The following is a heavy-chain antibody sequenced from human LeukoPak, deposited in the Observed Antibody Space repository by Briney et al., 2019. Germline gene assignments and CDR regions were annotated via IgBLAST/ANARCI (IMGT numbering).Heavy chain of an antibody. D-gene: IGHD5-18*01. CDR3: ARAPKWIQLWLPLDY. V-gene: IGHV1-18*01. CDR2: ISAYNGNT. J-gene: IGHJ4*02. CDR1: GYTFTSYG. Sequence: ASVKVSCKASGYTFTSYGISWVRQAPGQGLEWMGWISAYNGNTNYAQKLQGRVTMTTDTSTSTAYMELRSLRSDDTAVYYCARAPKWIQLWLPLDYWGQGTLVTVSS.